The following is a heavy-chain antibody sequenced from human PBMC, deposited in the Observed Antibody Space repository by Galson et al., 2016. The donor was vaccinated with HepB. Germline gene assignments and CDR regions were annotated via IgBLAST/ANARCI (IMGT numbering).Heavy chain of an antibody. Sequence: PALVKPTQTLTLTCALSGFSLITSEVGVGWIRQPPGKALEWLAVIYRDDEKRYSPSLKSRLGITDDSSRNQVVLTVTNMDPLDTATYYCVQLQRHYDPTGYPRLWGQGALVTVSS. CDR3: VQLQRHYDPTGYPRL. CDR1: GFSLITSEVG. J-gene: IGHJ4*02. D-gene: IGHD3-9*01. V-gene: IGHV2-5*02. CDR2: IYRDDEK.